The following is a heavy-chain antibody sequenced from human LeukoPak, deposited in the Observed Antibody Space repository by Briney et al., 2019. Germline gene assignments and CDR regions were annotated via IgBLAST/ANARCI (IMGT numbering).Heavy chain of an antibody. J-gene: IGHJ4*02. Sequence: TSETLSLTCAVYGGSFSGYYWSWIRQPPGKGLEWIGETNHSRSTNYNPSLKSRVTISVETCKNQFSLKLSSVTAADTAVYYCASQGDTAMVIDYWGQGTLVTVSS. CDR1: GGSFSGYY. CDR2: TNHSRST. CDR3: ASQGDTAMVIDY. V-gene: IGHV4-34*01. D-gene: IGHD5-18*01.